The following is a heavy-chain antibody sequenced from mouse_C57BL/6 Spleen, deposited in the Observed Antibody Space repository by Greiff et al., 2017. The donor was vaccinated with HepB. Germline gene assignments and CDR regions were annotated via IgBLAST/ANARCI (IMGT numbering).Heavy chain of an antibody. CDR3: RRGGGRGFAY. J-gene: IGHJ3*01. Sequence: EVHLVESGGGLVKPGGSLKLSCAASGFTFSSYAMSWVRQAPEKRLEWVATISDGGSSTYYTDKVKGRFTISRDNAKNNLYLQMSHLKSEDTAMYYYRRGGGRGFAYWGQGTLVTVSA. CDR1: GFTFSSYA. CDR2: ISDGGSST. V-gene: IGHV5-4*01. D-gene: IGHD3-3*01.